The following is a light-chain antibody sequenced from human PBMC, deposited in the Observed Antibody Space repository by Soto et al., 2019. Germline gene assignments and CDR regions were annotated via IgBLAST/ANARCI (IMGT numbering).Light chain of an antibody. CDR3: QQYGDWPLT. V-gene: IGKV3-15*01. CDR1: QSVGNN. CDR2: ATS. J-gene: IGKJ4*01. Sequence: EIVVTQSPATLSVSPGERATLSCRASQSVGNNFAWYQQKPGQAPRLLIFATSTRATGVPARFSGSGSGTEFPLTISSLQSEEFAVYYCQQYGDWPLTFGGGAKVEIE.